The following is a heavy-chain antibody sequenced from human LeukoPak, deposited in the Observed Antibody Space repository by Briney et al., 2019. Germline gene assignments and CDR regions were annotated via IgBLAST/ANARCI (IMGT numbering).Heavy chain of an antibody. J-gene: IGHJ5*02. V-gene: IGHV4-39*07. CDR2: IYYSGST. Sequence: SETLSLTCIVSGGSISSSSYYWGWIRQPPGKGLEWIGSIYYSGSTYYNPSLKSRVTISVDRSKNQFSLKLTSVTAADTAVYYCARVRYDYDISRFDPWGQGTLVTVSS. CDR3: ARVRYDYDISRFDP. CDR1: GGSISSSSYY. D-gene: IGHD3-22*01.